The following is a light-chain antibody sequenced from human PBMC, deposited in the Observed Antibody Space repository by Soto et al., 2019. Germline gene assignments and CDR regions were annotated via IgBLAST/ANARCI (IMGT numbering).Light chain of an antibody. Sequence: DIQMTQSPSSLSASMGDRVTITCRASQSISNNLNWYQQKPGKAPRLLIYAASSLQSGVPSRFSGSGSGTDFTLVINSLQPEDFTTYYCQQSYRTPLTFGGGTKVEIK. V-gene: IGKV1-39*01. CDR2: AAS. CDR3: QQSYRTPLT. J-gene: IGKJ4*01. CDR1: QSISNN.